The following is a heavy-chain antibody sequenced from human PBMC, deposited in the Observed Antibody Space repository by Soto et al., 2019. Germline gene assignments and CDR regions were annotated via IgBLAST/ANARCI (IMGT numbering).Heavy chain of an antibody. CDR1: GFTFSSYA. CDR2: ISYDGSNK. D-gene: IGHD2-15*01. Sequence: GGSLRLSCAASGFTFSSYAMHWVRQAPGKGLEWVAVISYDGSNKYYADSVKGRFTISRDNSKNTLYLQMNSLRAEDTAVYYCARAYCSGGSCRLANWFDPWGQGTLVTVSS. J-gene: IGHJ5*02. V-gene: IGHV3-30-3*01. CDR3: ARAYCSGGSCRLANWFDP.